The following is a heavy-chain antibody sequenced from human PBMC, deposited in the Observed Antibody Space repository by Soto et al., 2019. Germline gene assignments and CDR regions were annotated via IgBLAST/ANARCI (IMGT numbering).Heavy chain of an antibody. Sequence: PTQTLSLTCAISGDSVSSNSAAWNWNRKSPSRGLEWLGRTYYRSRWYNDYAVSVKSRITVNPDTSQNQFSLLRKSVSPEDTAVYGCARTEGYFDYWGQGTLVTVSS. V-gene: IGHV6-1*01. CDR2: TYYRSRWYN. J-gene: IGHJ4*02. CDR3: ARTEGYFDY. CDR1: GDSVSSNSAA.